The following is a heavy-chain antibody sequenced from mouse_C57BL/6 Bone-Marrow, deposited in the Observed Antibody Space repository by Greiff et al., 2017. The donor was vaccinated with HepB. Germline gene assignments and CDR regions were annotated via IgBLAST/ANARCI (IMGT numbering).Heavy chain of an antibody. D-gene: IGHD4-1*01. Sequence: EVQRVESGGGLVQSGRSLRLSCATSGFTFSDFYMEWVRQAPGKGLEWIAASRNKANDYTTEYSASVKGRFIVSRDTSQSILYLQMNALRAEDTAIYYCARDEVPLGAMDYWGQGTSVTVSS. CDR3: ARDEVPLGAMDY. J-gene: IGHJ4*01. CDR2: SRNKANDYTT. V-gene: IGHV7-1*01. CDR1: GFTFSDFY.